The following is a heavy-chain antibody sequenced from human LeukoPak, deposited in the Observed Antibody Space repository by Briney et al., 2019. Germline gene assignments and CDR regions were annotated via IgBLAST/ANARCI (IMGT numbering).Heavy chain of an antibody. CDR3: AGGYYYGSGSYYTSKRHFDY. Sequence: PGGSLRLSCAASGFTFSSYGMHWVRQAPGKGLEWVSVIYSGGSTYYADSVKGRFTISRHNSKNTLYLQMNSLRAEDTAVYYCAGGYYYGSGSYYTSKRHFDYWGQGTLVTVSS. CDR1: GFTFSSYG. J-gene: IGHJ4*02. D-gene: IGHD3-10*01. V-gene: IGHV3-NL1*01. CDR2: IYSGGST.